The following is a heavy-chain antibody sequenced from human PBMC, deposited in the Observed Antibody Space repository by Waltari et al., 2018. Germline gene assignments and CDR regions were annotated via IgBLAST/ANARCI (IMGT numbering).Heavy chain of an antibody. D-gene: IGHD2-21*01. V-gene: IGHV4-34*01. CDR3: ARRARLFYYYMDV. J-gene: IGHJ6*03. CDR2: INPSGST. CDR1: GGSFSGYY. Sequence: QVQLQQWGAGLLKPSETLSLTCAVYGGSFSGYYWSWIRQPPGKGLEWIGEINPSGSTNYNPSLKGRVTISVDTSKNQFSLKLSSVTAADTAVYYCARRARLFYYYMDVWGKGTTVTISS.